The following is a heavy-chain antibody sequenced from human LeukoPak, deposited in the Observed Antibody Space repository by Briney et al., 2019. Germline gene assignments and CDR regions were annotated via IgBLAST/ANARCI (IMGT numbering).Heavy chain of an antibody. CDR3: ARDGPPWSDALHI. V-gene: IGHV1-8*01. J-gene: IGHJ3*02. Sequence: ASVKVSCKASGYTFTSYDINWVRQATGQGLEWMGWMNPNSGNTGYAQKFQGRVTMTTDTSTGTAYMELTSLTSDDTAVYYCARDGPPWSDALHIWGRGTMVYVSS. D-gene: IGHD2-8*02. CDR2: MNPNSGNT. CDR1: GYTFTSYD.